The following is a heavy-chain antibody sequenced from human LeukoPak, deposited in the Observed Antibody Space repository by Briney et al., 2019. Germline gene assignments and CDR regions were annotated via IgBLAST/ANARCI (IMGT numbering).Heavy chain of an antibody. CDR3: ASASAGLVEY. CDR2: IRNKANSYTT. J-gene: IGHJ4*02. V-gene: IGHV3-72*01. Sequence: PGGSLRLSCAASGFSFSEHEMDWVRQAPGKGPEWVGRIRNKANSYTTENAASVRGRFTISRDGSKKLLILQMNSLNADGSAMYYCASASAGLVEYWGQGTLVTVSS. CDR1: GFSFSEHE.